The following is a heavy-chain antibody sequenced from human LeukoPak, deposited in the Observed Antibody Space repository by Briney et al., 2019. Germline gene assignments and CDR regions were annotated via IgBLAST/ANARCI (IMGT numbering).Heavy chain of an antibody. Sequence: GGSLRLSCEASGFTFSRYSVNWVRQAPGKGLEWVSYISGGSSTIYYADSVKGRFTISRDNSKNTLYLQMNSLRAEDTAVYYCAKDSSDIDRVWGYSYMDVWGKGTTVTVSS. J-gene: IGHJ6*03. CDR3: AKDSSDIDRVWGYSYMDV. D-gene: IGHD3-22*01. CDR1: GFTFSRYS. V-gene: IGHV3-48*01. CDR2: ISGGSSTI.